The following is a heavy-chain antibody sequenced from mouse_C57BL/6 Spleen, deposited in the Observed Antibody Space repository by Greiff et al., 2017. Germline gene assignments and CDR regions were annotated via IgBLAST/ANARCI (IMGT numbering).Heavy chain of an antibody. J-gene: IGHJ2*01. CDR2: IDPADSCT. Sequence: QVQLQQPGAELVKPGASVKLSCKASGYTFTSYGMQWVKQRPGQGLEWIGEIDPADSCTNYNQKFKGKATLTVDTSSSTAYMQLSSLTSEDSAVYYCAILGDYYGSSYFDYWGQGTTLTVSS. CDR1: GYTFTSYG. CDR3: AILGDYYGSSYFDY. V-gene: IGHV1-50*01. D-gene: IGHD1-1*01.